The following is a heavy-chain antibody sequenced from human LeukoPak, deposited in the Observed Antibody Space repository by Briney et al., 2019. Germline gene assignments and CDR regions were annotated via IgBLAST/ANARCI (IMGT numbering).Heavy chain of an antibody. CDR1: DGSFTSIY. CDR2: ITHSGST. D-gene: IGHD3-10*01. J-gene: IGHJ4*02. Sequence: SETLCLTCAVHDGSFTSIYWSWIRQPPGRGLEWIGEITHSGSTNYNPSLKSRVTISLDTSKNQFSLKLNSVTAADAAVYYCARYTMAAAPRFDNWGQGTLVAVSS. V-gene: IGHV4-34*01. CDR3: ARYTMAAAPRFDN.